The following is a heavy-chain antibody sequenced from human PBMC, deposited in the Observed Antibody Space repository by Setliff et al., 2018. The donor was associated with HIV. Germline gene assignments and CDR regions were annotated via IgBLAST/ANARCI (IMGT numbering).Heavy chain of an antibody. CDR2: IIPMHGIP. Sequence: SVKVSCKASGGTFSSYAISWVRQAPGQGLEWMGVIIPMHGIPNSAQKFQGRVTITTDESTSTAYMELSSLRSEDTAVYFCARARRMALHPGPGGYSSSSVGLDYWGQGTLVTVSS. D-gene: IGHD6-6*01. CDR3: ARARRMALHPGPGGYSSSSVGLDY. J-gene: IGHJ4*02. CDR1: GGTFSSYA. V-gene: IGHV1-69*10.